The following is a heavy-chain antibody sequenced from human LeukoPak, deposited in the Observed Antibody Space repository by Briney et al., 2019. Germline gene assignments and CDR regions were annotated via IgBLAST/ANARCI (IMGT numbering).Heavy chain of an antibody. CDR3: ARVDGYYDSSGYPTYYYYYYMDV. CDR2: MNPNSGNT. CDR1: GYTFIGYY. D-gene: IGHD3-22*01. V-gene: IGHV1-8*02. Sequence: ASVKVSCKASGYTFIGYYLHWVRQAPGQGLEWMGWMNPNSGNTGYAQKFQGRVTMTRNTSISTAYMELSSLRSEDTAVYYCARVDGYYDSSGYPTYYYYYYMDVWGKGTTVTVSS. J-gene: IGHJ6*03.